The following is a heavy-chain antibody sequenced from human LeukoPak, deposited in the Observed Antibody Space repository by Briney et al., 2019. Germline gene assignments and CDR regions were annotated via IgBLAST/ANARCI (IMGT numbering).Heavy chain of an antibody. CDR2: ISYDGSNK. Sequence: PGRSLRLSCAASGFTFSSYAMHWVRQAPGKGLEWVAVISYDGSNKYYADSVKGRFTISRDNSKNTLYLQMNSLRAEDTAVYYCARDRYFLGALINYWGQGNLVTVSS. V-gene: IGHV3-30-3*01. D-gene: IGHD1-26*01. CDR1: GFTFSSYA. J-gene: IGHJ4*02. CDR3: ARDRYFLGALINY.